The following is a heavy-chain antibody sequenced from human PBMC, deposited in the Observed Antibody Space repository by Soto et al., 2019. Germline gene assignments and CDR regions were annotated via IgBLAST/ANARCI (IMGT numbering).Heavy chain of an antibody. CDR2: IIPIFGTA. CDR1: GGTFSSSS. D-gene: IGHD1-26*01. J-gene: IGHJ4*02. V-gene: IGHV1-69*01. Sequence: QVQPVQPGAEVKKPGSSVKVSCKASGGTFSSSSINWVLQAPGQGLEWMREIIPIFGTANYAQKFQGRVTITADESTSTAYMELSSLRSEDTAVYYCARDGGRHSGWIDYWGQGTLVTVSS. CDR3: ARDGGRHSGWIDY.